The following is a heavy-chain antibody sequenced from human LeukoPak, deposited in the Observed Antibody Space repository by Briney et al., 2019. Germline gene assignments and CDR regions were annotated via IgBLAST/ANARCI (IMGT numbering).Heavy chain of an antibody. D-gene: IGHD5-12*01. V-gene: IGHV1-18*01. J-gene: IGHJ4*02. Sequence: ASVKVSCKASGYTFTSYGISWVRQAPGQGLEWMGRISAYNGNTNYAQKLQGRVTMTTDTSTSTAYMELRNLRSDDTAVYYCARDTSMGGYEEWGQGTLVTVSS. CDR1: GYTFTSYG. CDR3: ARDTSMGGYEE. CDR2: ISAYNGNT.